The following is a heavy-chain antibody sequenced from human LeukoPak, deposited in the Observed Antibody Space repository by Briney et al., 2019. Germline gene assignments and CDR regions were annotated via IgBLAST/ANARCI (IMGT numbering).Heavy chain of an antibody. CDR2: IRSKANSYAT. V-gene: IGHV3-73*01. D-gene: IGHD5-12*01. CDR1: RFTFSGSA. Sequence: GGSLRLSCAASRFTFSGSAMHWVRQASGKGLEWVGRIRSKANSYATAYAASVKGRFTISRDDSKNTAYLQMNSLKTEDTAVYYCTSPGYDFDYWGQGTLVTVSS. CDR3: TSPGYDFDY. J-gene: IGHJ4*02.